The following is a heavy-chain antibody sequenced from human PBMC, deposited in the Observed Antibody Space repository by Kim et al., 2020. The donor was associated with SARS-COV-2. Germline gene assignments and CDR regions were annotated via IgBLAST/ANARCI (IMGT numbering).Heavy chain of an antibody. D-gene: IGHD6-19*01. Sequence: GGSLRLSCAASGFTFSSYAMHWVRQAPGKGLEWVAVISYDGSNKYYADSVKGRFTISRDNSKNTLYLQMNSLRAEDTAVYYCARDPWGLNSGWYGSDYYYGMDVWGQGTTVTVSS. V-gene: IGHV3-30-3*01. CDR3: ARDPWGLNSGWYGSDYYYGMDV. J-gene: IGHJ6*02. CDR1: GFTFSSYA. CDR2: ISYDGSNK.